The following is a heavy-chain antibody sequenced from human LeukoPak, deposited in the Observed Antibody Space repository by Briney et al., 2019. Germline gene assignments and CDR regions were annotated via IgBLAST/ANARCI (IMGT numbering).Heavy chain of an antibody. Sequence: GGSLRLSCAASGFTFSSYAMSWVRQAPGKGLEWVSAISGSGGSTHYADSVKGRFTISRDNSKNTLYLQMNSLRAEDTAVYYCAKYETGWELLVPFDYWGQGTLVTVSS. V-gene: IGHV3-23*01. J-gene: IGHJ4*02. CDR2: ISGSGGST. CDR1: GFTFSSYA. CDR3: AKYETGWELLVPFDY. D-gene: IGHD1-26*01.